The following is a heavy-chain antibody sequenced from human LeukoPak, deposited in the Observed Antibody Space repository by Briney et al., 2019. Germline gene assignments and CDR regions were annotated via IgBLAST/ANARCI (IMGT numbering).Heavy chain of an antibody. D-gene: IGHD3-10*01. Sequence: GGSLRLFCAASGFTFSDYYMSWIRQAPGKGLEWVSYISSSGSTIYYADSVKGRFTISRDNAKNSLYLQMNSLRAEDTAVYYCARSKVGELLYFDYWGQGTLVTLSS. CDR2: ISSSGSTI. J-gene: IGHJ4*02. V-gene: IGHV3-11*04. CDR1: GFTFSDYY. CDR3: ARSKVGELLYFDY.